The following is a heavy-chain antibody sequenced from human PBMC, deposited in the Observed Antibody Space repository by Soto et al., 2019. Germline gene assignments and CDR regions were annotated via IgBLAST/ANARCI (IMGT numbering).Heavy chain of an antibody. CDR2: ISGSGGST. Sequence: EVQLLESGGGLVQPGGSGRLSCAASGFTFSSYVMAWVRQGPGKGLEWVSGISGSGGSTYYADSVKGRFTISRDNSKNTLYWQMNSLRAEDTALYYCAKARSGSGWDGSTWGQGTLVTVSS. J-gene: IGHJ4*02. CDR3: AKARSGSGWDGST. CDR1: GFTFSSYV. D-gene: IGHD6-19*01. V-gene: IGHV3-23*01.